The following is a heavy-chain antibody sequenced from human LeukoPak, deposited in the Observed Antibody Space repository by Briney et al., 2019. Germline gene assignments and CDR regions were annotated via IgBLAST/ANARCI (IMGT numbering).Heavy chain of an antibody. V-gene: IGHV1-2*02. CDR2: INPNSGGT. J-gene: IGHJ4*02. D-gene: IGHD6-19*01. Sequence: ASVKVSCKASGYTFTGYYMHWVRQAPGQGLEWMGWINPNSGGTNYAQKFQGRVTMTRDTSISTAYMELSRLRSDATAVYYCASYSSGWYNGLDYFDYWGQGTLVTVSS. CDR3: ASYSSGWYNGLDYFDY. CDR1: GYTFTGYY.